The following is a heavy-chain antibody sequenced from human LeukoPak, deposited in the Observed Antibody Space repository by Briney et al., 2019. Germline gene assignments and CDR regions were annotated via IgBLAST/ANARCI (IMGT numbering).Heavy chain of an antibody. V-gene: IGHV1-24*01. CDR3: ATGLAFRYFDWLFPPPFRY. CDR1: GYTLTELS. D-gene: IGHD3-9*01. Sequence: ASVKVSCKVSGYTLTELSMHWVRRAPGKGLEWMGGFDPEDGETIYAQKFQGRVTMTEYTSTDTAYMELSSLRSEDTAVYYCATGLAFRYFDWLFPPPFRYWGQGTLVTVSS. CDR2: FDPEDGET. J-gene: IGHJ4*02.